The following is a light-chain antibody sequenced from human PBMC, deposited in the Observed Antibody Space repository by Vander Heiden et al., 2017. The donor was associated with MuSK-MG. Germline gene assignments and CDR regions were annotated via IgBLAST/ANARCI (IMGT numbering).Light chain of an antibody. V-gene: IGKV3-20*01. CDR2: DTS. Sequence: EIVLTQSPGTLSSSPGERATLSCRASQSITSSYLAWYQQKPGQAPRLLIYDTSSRATGIPDRFSGGGSGTDFTLTISGLEPEDFAVYYCQQCGSSPTFGQGTKVEIK. CDR1: QSITSSY. J-gene: IGKJ1*01. CDR3: QQCGSSPT.